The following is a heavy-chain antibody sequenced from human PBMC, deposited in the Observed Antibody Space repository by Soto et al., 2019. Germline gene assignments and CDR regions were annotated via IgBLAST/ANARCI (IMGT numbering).Heavy chain of an antibody. Sequence: LVNDSCTAYGRAFSSYTTSWVRHPPGQGLEWMGRIIPILGIANYAQKFQGRVTITADKSTSTAYMELSSLRSEDTAVYYCARIKAATHAFDIWGQGTMVT. D-gene: IGHD6-13*01. V-gene: IGHV1-69*02. CDR3: ARIKAATHAFDI. J-gene: IGHJ3*02. CDR2: IIPILGIA. CDR1: GRAFSSYT.